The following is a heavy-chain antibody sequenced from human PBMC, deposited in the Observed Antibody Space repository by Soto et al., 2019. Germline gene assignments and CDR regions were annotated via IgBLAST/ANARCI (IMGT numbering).Heavy chain of an antibody. CDR1: GGSVSSGSYY. V-gene: IGHV4-61*01. Sequence: SETLSLTCTVSGGSVSSGSYYWSWIRQPPGKGLEWIGYIYYSGSTNYNPSLKSRVTISVDTSKNQFSLKLSSVTAADTAVYYCARDFGYYDILTGDTYYYYGMDVWGQGTTVTVSS. J-gene: IGHJ6*02. D-gene: IGHD3-9*01. CDR2: IYYSGST. CDR3: ARDFGYYDILTGDTYYYYGMDV.